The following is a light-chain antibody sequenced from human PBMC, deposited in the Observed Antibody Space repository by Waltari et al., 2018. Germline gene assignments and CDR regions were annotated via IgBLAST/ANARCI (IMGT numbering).Light chain of an antibody. CDR2: KAA. CDR1: QSISSW. Sequence: DIQMTQSPSTLSASVGDRVTITCRASQSISSWLAWYQQKQGKAPKLLIYKAASLESWVPSRFSGSGSVTEFTLTISSLHPDDFATYYCQQYNSYPYTFGQGTKLEIK. J-gene: IGKJ2*01. CDR3: QQYNSYPYT. V-gene: IGKV1-5*03.